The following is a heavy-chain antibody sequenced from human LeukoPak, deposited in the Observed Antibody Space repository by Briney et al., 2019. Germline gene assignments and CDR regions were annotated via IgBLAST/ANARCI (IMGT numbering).Heavy chain of an antibody. Sequence: ASVKVSCKASGGTFSSYAISWVRQAPGQGLEWMGWINPNSGGTNYAQKFQGRVTMTRDTSISTAYMELSRLRSDDTAVYYCARIGPRFDYWGQGTLVTVSS. V-gene: IGHV1-2*02. J-gene: IGHJ4*02. CDR1: GGTFSSYA. D-gene: IGHD2-21*01. CDR2: INPNSGGT. CDR3: ARIGPRFDY.